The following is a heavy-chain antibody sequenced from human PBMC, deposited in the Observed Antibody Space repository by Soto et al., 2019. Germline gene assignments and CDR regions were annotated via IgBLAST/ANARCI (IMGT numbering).Heavy chain of an antibody. J-gene: IGHJ4*02. CDR2: ITDTGGDA. V-gene: IGHV3-23*01. CDR1: GLTFGSRA. CDR3: AREVQLSNFDY. D-gene: IGHD6-6*01. Sequence: PGGSLRLSCVASGLTFGSRAMSWVRQAPGEGLQWVSTITDTGGDAKYADSVRGRFVISRDKSKNQFSLKLSSVTAADTAVYYCAREVQLSNFDYWGQGTLVTVSS.